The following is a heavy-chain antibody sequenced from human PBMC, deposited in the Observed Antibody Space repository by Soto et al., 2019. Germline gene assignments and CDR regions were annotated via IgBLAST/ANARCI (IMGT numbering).Heavy chain of an antibody. D-gene: IGHD2-15*01. J-gene: IGHJ5*02. V-gene: IGHV4-31*03. CDR3: ARGGASSQWFDP. CDR1: GGSVNSGGSH. Sequence: QVQLQESGPGLVRPSQTLSLTCTVSGGSVNSGGSHWSWIRQHPGEGLEWIAFVNNNGVTNYNPSRKSRSTIPVDTSKNQFSLKLTSVTAADTAVYFCARGGASSQWFDPWGQGTLVTVSP. CDR2: VNNNGVT.